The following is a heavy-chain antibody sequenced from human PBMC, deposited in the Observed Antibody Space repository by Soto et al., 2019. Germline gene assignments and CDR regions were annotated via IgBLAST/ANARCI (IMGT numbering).Heavy chain of an antibody. CDR2: IIPILGIA. J-gene: IGHJ4*02. V-gene: IGHV1-69*02. D-gene: IGHD4-17*01. CDR1: GGTFSSYT. CDR3: AAEYGANSA. Sequence: QVQVVQSGAEVKKPGSSVKVSCKASGGTFSSYTINWVRQAPGQGLAGVGRIIPILGIAKNAQKFQGRVTITADKSTSTAYMELSSLRSEDTAVYYCAAEYGANSAWGQGTLVTVSS.